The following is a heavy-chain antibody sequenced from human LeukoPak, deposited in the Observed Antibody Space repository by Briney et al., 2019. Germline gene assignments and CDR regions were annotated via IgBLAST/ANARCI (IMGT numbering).Heavy chain of an antibody. Sequence: GGSLRLSCAASGFTFSSYEMNWVRQAPGKGLEWVSYISSSGSTIYYADSVKGRFTISRDNAKNSLYLQMNSLRAEDTAVYYCARGKTGSYYSRSYYMDVWGKGTTVTISS. D-gene: IGHD3-10*01. CDR3: ARGKTGSYYSRSYYMDV. J-gene: IGHJ6*03. V-gene: IGHV3-48*03. CDR2: ISSSGSTI. CDR1: GFTFSSYE.